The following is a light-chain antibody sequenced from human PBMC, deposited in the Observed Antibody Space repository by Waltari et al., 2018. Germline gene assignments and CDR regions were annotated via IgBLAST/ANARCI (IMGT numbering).Light chain of an antibody. CDR1: QDVKNY. CDR2: TET. CDR3: QQNYAFPRT. J-gene: IGKJ1*01. Sequence: VIWVTQSPSLLSASTGDTVSITCRTSQDVKNYFAWYRQKPGKAPELLIYTETFLQTGVPARFSGSGSVTEFTLTITSLQSEDFATYFCQQNYAFPRTFGQGTKVEVK. V-gene: IGKV1D-8*01.